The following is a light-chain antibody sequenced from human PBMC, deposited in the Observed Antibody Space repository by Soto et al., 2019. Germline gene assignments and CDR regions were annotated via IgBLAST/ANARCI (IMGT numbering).Light chain of an antibody. Sequence: QSVLTQPPSVSAAPGQTVTISCSGSSSNIGNNYVSWYQQLTGTAPKLLIYDNNKRPSGIPDGFSGSKSGTSATLGITGLQTGDEADYYCGTWDSSLSAYVFGTGTKLTVL. CDR2: DNN. J-gene: IGLJ1*01. V-gene: IGLV1-51*01. CDR1: SSNIGNNY. CDR3: GTWDSSLSAYV.